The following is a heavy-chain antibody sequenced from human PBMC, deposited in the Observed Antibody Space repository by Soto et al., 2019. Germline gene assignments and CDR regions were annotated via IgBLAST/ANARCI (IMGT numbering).Heavy chain of an antibody. CDR2: IWYDGSNK. V-gene: IGHV3-33*01. CDR1: GFTFSTYG. Sequence: QVQLVESGGGVVQPGRSLRPSCAASGFTFSTYGMHWVRQAPGKGLEWVAVIWYDGSNKYYADSVKGRFTISRDNSNNTLYLQMNSLRAEDTAVYYCARSPAGYSYGYGADYWGQGTLVTVSS. CDR3: ARSPAGYSYGYGADY. D-gene: IGHD5-18*01. J-gene: IGHJ4*02.